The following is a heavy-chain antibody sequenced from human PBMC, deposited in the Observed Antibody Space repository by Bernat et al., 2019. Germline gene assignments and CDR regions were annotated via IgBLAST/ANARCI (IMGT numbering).Heavy chain of an antibody. CDR2: IKSAGSRT. CDR1: GFTFSNPW. V-gene: IGHV3-74*02. J-gene: IGHJ3*02. D-gene: IGHD2-15*01. Sequence: EVQLLESGGGLVQPGGSLRLSCAASGFTFSNPWMHWVRQAPGKGLMWVSRIKSAGSRTDYADSVKGRFTISRDNAKNTLYLQMNRLRAEDKAVYYCAKGKRLLRTHDAFDIWGQGTMVTVSS. CDR3: AKGKRLLRTHDAFDI.